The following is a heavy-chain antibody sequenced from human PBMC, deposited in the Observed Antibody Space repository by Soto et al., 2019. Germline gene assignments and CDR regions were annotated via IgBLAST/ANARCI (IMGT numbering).Heavy chain of an antibody. CDR1: GGTFSSYT. V-gene: IGHV1-69*02. Sequence: ASVKVSCKASGGTFSSYTISWVRQAPGQGLEWMGRIIPILGIANYAQKFQGRVTITADKSTSTAYMELSSLRSEDTAVYYCARGYYGSGSSTNWFDPWGQGTLVTVSS. J-gene: IGHJ5*02. D-gene: IGHD3-10*01. CDR2: IIPILGIA. CDR3: ARGYYGSGSSTNWFDP.